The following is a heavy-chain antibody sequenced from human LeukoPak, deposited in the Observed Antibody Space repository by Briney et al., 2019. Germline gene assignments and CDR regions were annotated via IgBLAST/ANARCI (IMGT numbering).Heavy chain of an antibody. V-gene: IGHV4-39*07. CDR1: GGSISSSSYY. CDR2: IYHSGST. Sequence: SETLSLTCIVSGGSISSSSYYWGWIRQPPGKGLEWIGSIYHSGSTYYNPSLKSRVTISVDTSKNQFSLKLSSVTAADTAVYYCARTNPWELKYYFDYWGQGTLVTVSS. D-gene: IGHD1-7*01. CDR3: ARTNPWELKYYFDY. J-gene: IGHJ4*02.